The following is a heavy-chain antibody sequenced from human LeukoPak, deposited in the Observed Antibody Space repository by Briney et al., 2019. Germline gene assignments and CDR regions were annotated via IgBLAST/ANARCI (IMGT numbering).Heavy chain of an antibody. D-gene: IGHD6-19*01. V-gene: IGHV4-59*01. J-gene: IGHJ5*01. CDR1: GDSISSSH. Sequence: PSETLSLTCAVSGDSISSSHWTWVRQSPGKGLEWIGYIFYTGSSNYNPSLKSRVTISVDTFKNQFSLRLTSVSAADTAVYYCARGRGSSGWFDSWGQGTLVTVSS. CDR3: ARGRGSSGWFDS. CDR2: IFYTGSS.